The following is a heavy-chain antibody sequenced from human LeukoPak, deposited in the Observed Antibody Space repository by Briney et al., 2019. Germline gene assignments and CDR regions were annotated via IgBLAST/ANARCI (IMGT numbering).Heavy chain of an antibody. D-gene: IGHD6-13*01. CDR1: GFTFSDHY. J-gene: IGHJ4*02. CDR3: ARLVAAAGTGYFDY. CDR2: SRNKVNSYIT. Sequence: PGGSLRLSCAASGFTFSDHYMDWVRQAPGKGLEWVGRSRNKVNSYITEYAASAKGRSTISRDESKNSLYLQMNSLKTEDTAVYYCARLVAAAGTGYFDYWGQGTLVTVSS. V-gene: IGHV3-72*01.